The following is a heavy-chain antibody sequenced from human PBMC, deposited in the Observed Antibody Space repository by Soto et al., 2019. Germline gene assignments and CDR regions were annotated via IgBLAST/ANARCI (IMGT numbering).Heavy chain of an antibody. CDR3: ARGGAHTSLANEY. D-gene: IGHD1-1*01. Sequence: PGGSLRLSCAASGFTLSSYWMHWGRQASGKGLVWVSSISFAGSTTTYADSVKGRFTISRDNAKNTLYLQMNSLRAEDTAVYSCARGGAHTSLANEYWGLG. CDR1: GFTLSSYW. J-gene: IGHJ4*02. V-gene: IGHV3-74*01. CDR2: ISFAGSTT.